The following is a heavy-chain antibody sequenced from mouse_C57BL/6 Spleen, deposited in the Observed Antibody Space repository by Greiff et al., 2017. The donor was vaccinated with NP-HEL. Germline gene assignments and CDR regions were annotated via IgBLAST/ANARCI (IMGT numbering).Heavy chain of an antibody. V-gene: IGHV3-6*01. Sequence: DVQLQESGPGLVKPSPSLSLTCSVTGYSITSGYYCNWIRQFPGNNLEWMGYISYDGSTNYNPSLKNRISLTRDTSKNQLFLKLKSVTTEDTATYCGARVGDYDVDYAMDYWGQGTSVTVSS. CDR3: ARVGDYDVDYAMDY. D-gene: IGHD2-4*01. CDR1: GYSITSGYY. CDR2: ISYDGST. J-gene: IGHJ4*01.